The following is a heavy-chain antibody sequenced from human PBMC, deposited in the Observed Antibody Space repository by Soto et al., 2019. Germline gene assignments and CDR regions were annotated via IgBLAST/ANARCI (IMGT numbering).Heavy chain of an antibody. D-gene: IGHD2-15*01. J-gene: IGHJ4*02. CDR3: AGDGGNSY. CDR2: ITIAGT. CDR1: GFALRGNG. Sequence: ALRLSCAVTGFALRGNGMSWVRQAPGKGLEWVSSITIAGTYYADSAKGRFTFSTDYSRNTIFLQMNRLRVEDSAIYYCAGDGGNSYLGQGALVTVSS. V-gene: IGHV3-53*01.